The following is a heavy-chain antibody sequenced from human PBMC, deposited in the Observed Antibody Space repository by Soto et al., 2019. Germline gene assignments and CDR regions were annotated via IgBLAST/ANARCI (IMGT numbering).Heavy chain of an antibody. CDR3: ARGRYCLTGRCFPNWFDS. J-gene: IGHJ5*01. Sequence: SETLSLTCSVSGDSISTVDYFWAWIRQPPGQALEYIGYTYKSATTYYNPSFESRVAISLDTSKSQFSLNVTSVTAADTAVYFCARGRYCLTGRCFPNWFDSWGQGTLVTVSS. D-gene: IGHD2-15*01. CDR1: GDSISTVDYF. V-gene: IGHV4-30-4*01. CDR2: TYKSATT.